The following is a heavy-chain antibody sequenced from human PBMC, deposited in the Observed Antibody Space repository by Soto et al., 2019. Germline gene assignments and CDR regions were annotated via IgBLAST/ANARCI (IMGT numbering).Heavy chain of an antibody. V-gene: IGHV6-1*01. D-gene: IGHD2-15*01. CDR2: TYYRSKWYN. CDR1: GDSVSSNSAA. CDR3: ARDLSGYCSGGSCYSLIYAFDI. J-gene: IGHJ3*02. Sequence: KQSQTLSLTCAISGDSVSSNSAAWNWIRQSPSRGLEWLGRTYYRSKWYNDYAVSVKSRITINPDTSKNQFSLQLNSVTPEDTAVYYCARDLSGYCSGGSCYSLIYAFDIWGQGTMVTVSS.